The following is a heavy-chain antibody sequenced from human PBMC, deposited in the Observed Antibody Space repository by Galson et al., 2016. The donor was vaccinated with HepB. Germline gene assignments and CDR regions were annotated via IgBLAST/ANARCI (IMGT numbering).Heavy chain of an antibody. D-gene: IGHD6-19*01. CDR3: ARDGGSGWSRLW. Sequence: SVKVSCKASGYTFTSYAIHWVRQAPGQRLEWMVWTNNANGNTEYSQSFQGRVTFTRDTSASTAYMELSSLRSEDTAVYYCARDGGSGWSRLWWGQGTLVAVSS. J-gene: IGHJ4*02. V-gene: IGHV1-3*04. CDR1: GYTFTSYA. CDR2: TNNANGNT.